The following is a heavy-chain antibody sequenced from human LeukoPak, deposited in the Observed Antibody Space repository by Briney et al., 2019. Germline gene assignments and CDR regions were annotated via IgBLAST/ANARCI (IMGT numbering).Heavy chain of an antibody. Sequence: SETLSLTCTVSGGSISSGGYYWSWIRQPPGKGLEWIGYIYHSGSTYYNPSLKSRVTISVDRSKNQFSLKLSSVTAADTAVYYCARVGILEQLAPPYYFDYWGQGTLVTVPS. CDR1: GGSISSGGYY. J-gene: IGHJ4*02. CDR3: ARVGILEQLAPPYYFDY. V-gene: IGHV4-30-2*01. CDR2: IYHSGST. D-gene: IGHD6-6*01.